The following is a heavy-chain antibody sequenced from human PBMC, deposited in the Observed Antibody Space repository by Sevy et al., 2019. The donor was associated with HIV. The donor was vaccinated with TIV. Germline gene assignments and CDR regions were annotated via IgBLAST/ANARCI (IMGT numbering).Heavy chain of an antibody. CDR2: IKSKPDGGTI. Sequence: GESLKISCAASGFSFSHAWMTWVRQAPGKGLEWVGRIKSKPDGGTIDYAAPVKGRFTISRDDSKNTLYLQMNSLKTEDTAVYYCSTDPIIVLLVTDGMHVWGQGTTVTVSS. CDR3: STDPIIVLLVTDGMHV. CDR1: GFSFSHAW. V-gene: IGHV3-15*01. D-gene: IGHD2-8*02. J-gene: IGHJ6*02.